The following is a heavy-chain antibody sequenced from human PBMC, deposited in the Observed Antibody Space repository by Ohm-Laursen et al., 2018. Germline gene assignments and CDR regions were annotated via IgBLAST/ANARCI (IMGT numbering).Heavy chain of an antibody. CDR1: GGSISDSSYY. J-gene: IGHJ4*02. CDR2: MYYSGST. CDR3: ARHAHDSSGYYYIY. V-gene: IGHV4-39*01. Sequence: SDTLSLTCTVSGGSISDSSYYWGWIRQPPGKGLEWIGSMYYSGSTYYNPSLKSRVALSADTSKSQFSLKLSSVTAADTAVYYCARHAHDSSGYYYIYWGQATLVSVSS. D-gene: IGHD3-22*01.